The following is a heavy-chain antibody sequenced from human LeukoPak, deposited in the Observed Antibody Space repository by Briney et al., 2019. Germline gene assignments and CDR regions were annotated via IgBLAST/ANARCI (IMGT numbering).Heavy chain of an antibody. CDR1: GGSISSGSYY. J-gene: IGHJ5*02. D-gene: IGHD3-22*01. CDR3: ARTDSSGYFGWFDP. V-gene: IGHV4-61*02. Sequence: SETLSLTXTVSGGSISSGSYYWSWIRQPAGKGLEWIGRIYTSGSTNYNPSLKSRVTISVDTSKNQFSLKLSSVTAADTAVYYCARTDSSGYFGWFDPWGQGTLVTVSS. CDR2: IYTSGST.